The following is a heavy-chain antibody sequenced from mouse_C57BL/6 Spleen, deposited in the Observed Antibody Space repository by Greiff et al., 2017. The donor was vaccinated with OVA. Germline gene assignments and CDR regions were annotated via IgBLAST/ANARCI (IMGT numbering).Heavy chain of an antibody. CDR3: AREGSYGNYLGY. CDR1: GYTFTSYW. Sequence: VQLQQPGAELVKPGASVKLSCKASGYTFTSYWMHWVKQRPGQGLEWIGMIHPNSGSTNYNEKFKSKATLTVDKASSTAYMQLSSLTSEDSAVDYCAREGSYGNYLGYWGQGTTLTVSS. CDR2: IHPNSGST. J-gene: IGHJ2*01. D-gene: IGHD2-1*01. V-gene: IGHV1-64*01.